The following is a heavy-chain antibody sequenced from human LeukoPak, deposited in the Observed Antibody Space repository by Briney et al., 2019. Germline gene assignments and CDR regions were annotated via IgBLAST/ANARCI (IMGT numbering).Heavy chain of an antibody. CDR2: INPNSGGT. Sequence: ASVKVSCKAFGFTFTGYHLHWVRQAPGQGLEWMGWINPNSGGTNYAQKFQGRVTMTGDMSISTAYMELSRLRSDDTAVYYCARGNYNYVWGTNRLDAFDIWGQGTMVTVSS. CDR1: GFTFTGYH. J-gene: IGHJ3*02. D-gene: IGHD3-16*02. CDR3: ARGNYNYVWGTNRLDAFDI. V-gene: IGHV1-2*02.